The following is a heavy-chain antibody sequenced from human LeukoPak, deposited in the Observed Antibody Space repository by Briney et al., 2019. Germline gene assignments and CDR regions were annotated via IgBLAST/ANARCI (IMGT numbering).Heavy chain of an antibody. CDR2: IYPGDSDT. J-gene: IGHJ4*02. CDR3: ARQCSGSGCPIDY. CDR1: GYSFTSYW. D-gene: IGHD6-19*01. V-gene: IGHV5-51*01. Sequence: GESLKTSCKCSGYSFTSYWIGWVRALPGKGLEWVGIIYPGDSDTRYSPSFQGQVTISADKSISTAYLQWSSLKASDTAMYYCARQCSGSGCPIDYWGQGTLVTVSS.